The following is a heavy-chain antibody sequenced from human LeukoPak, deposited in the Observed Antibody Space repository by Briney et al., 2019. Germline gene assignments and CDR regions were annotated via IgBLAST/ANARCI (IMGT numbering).Heavy chain of an antibody. V-gene: IGHV3-43*02. CDR3: AKDPHLNYDFWSGYLNY. CDR1: GFTFDDYA. CDR2: ISGDGGST. J-gene: IGHJ4*02. Sequence: GGSLRLSCAASGFTFDDYAMHWVRQAPGKGLEWVSLISGDGGSTYYADSVKGRFTISRDNSKNSLYLQMNSLRTEDTALYYCAKDPHLNYDFWSGYLNYWGQGTLVTVSS. D-gene: IGHD3-3*01.